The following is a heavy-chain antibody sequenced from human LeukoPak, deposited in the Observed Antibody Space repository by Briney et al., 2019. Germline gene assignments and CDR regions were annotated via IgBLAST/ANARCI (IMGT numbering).Heavy chain of an antibody. V-gene: IGHV4-38-2*02. CDR3: ARSRSSGYLGYFDY. CDR2: IYHSGST. Sequence: SETLSLTCTVSGYSISSGYYWGWIRQPPGKGLEWIGSIYHSGSTYYNPSLKSRVTISVDTSKSQFSLKLSSVTAADTAVYYCARSRSSGYLGYFDYWGQGTLVTVSS. CDR1: GYSISSGYY. D-gene: IGHD3-22*01. J-gene: IGHJ4*02.